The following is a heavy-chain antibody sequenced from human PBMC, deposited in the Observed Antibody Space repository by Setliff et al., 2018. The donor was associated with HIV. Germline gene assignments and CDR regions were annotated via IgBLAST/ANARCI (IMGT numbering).Heavy chain of an antibody. D-gene: IGHD3-22*01. CDR3: ARDEYYYDSSGYS. V-gene: IGHV4-61*09. CDR1: GGSISSGSYY. Sequence: SSETLSLTCTVSGGSISSGSYYWSWIRQPAGKGLEWIGHIYTSGSTNYNPSLKSRVTISVDTSKNQFSLKLSSVTAADTAVYYCARDEYYYDSSGYSWGQGTLVTVSS. J-gene: IGHJ4*02. CDR2: IYTSGST.